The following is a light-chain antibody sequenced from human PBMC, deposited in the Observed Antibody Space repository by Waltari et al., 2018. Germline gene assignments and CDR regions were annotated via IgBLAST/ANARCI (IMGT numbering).Light chain of an antibody. Sequence: DIQLTQSPSSLSASVGDRVTITCRANQDIGDSLAWYQHKAGRAPEVLVYGASKLKSGVPSRFSGSWSGTVYSLSITSLQPEDFVTYYCHHYSTTPPTIGQGTKVEI. CDR1: QDIGDS. J-gene: IGKJ1*01. CDR2: GAS. CDR3: HHYSTTPPT. V-gene: IGKV1-NL1*01.